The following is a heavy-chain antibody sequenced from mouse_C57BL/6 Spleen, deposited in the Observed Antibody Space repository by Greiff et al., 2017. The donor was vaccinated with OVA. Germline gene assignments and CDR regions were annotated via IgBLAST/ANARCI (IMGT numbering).Heavy chain of an antibody. CDR1: GYTFTSYW. Sequence: QVQLQQPGAELVRPGSSVKLSCKASGYTFTSYWMDWVKQRPGQGLEWIGNIYPSDSETHYNQKFKDKATLTVDKSSSTAYMQLSSLTSEDAAVYYCARRGYYGSSCVAFDYWGQGTTLTVSS. J-gene: IGHJ2*01. CDR2: IYPSDSET. D-gene: IGHD1-1*01. CDR3: ARRGYYGSSCVAFDY. V-gene: IGHV1-61*01.